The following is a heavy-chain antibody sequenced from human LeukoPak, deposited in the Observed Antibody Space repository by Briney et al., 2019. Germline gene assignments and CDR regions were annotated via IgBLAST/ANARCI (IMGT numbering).Heavy chain of an antibody. V-gene: IGHV3-53*04. CDR3: ASRGGFSYFDY. D-gene: IGHD3-10*01. CDR1: GFTFSSYW. CDR2: IYSGGST. Sequence: GGSLRLSCAASGFTFSSYWMTWVRQAPGKGLEWVSVIYSGGSTYYADSVKGRFTISRHNSKNTVYLQMNSLRAEDTAVYYCASRGGFSYFDYWGQGSLVTVSS. J-gene: IGHJ4*02.